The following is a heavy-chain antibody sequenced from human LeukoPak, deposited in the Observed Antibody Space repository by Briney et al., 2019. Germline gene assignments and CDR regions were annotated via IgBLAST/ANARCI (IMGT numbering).Heavy chain of an antibody. V-gene: IGHV3-21*01. Sequence: GGSLRLSCAASGFTFSSYSMNWVHQAPGKGLEWVSSISSSSSYIYYADSVKGRFTISRDNAKNSLYLQMNSLRAEDTAVYYCARRNHYYGMDVWGQGTTVTVSS. CDR2: ISSSSSYI. CDR3: ARRNHYYGMDV. J-gene: IGHJ6*02. CDR1: GFTFSSYS.